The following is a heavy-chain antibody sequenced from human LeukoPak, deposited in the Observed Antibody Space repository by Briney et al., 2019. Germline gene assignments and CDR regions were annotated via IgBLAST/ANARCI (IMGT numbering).Heavy chain of an antibody. CDR1: GFTFSSYW. V-gene: IGHV3-74*01. CDR3: TRDLMDYDVSTGLHHYYMDV. J-gene: IGHJ6*02. CDR2: IRGDGRNI. D-gene: IGHD3-9*01. Sequence: PGGSLRLSCVASGFTFSSYWMHWVRQDPRKGLVWVSRIRGDGRNINYAGSVRGRFTISRDNAKNTLYLQMNTLRVEDTAVYYCTRDLMDYDVSTGLHHYYMDVWGQGTTVTVSS.